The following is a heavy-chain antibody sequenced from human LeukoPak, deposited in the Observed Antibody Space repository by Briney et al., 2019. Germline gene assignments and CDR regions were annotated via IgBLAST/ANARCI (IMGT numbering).Heavy chain of an antibody. CDR2: IRRKTDGETT. D-gene: IGHD2-21*01. Sequence: GGSLRLSCAASGFTFSNVWMSWVRQVPGKGLEWVGRIRRKTDGETTDHAAPVKSRFTISRDDSKNTLYLQMNSLKTEDTAVYYCVTGLVIKGYFDYWGQGALVTVSS. J-gene: IGHJ4*02. CDR3: VTGLVIKGYFDY. CDR1: GFTFSNVW. V-gene: IGHV3-15*01.